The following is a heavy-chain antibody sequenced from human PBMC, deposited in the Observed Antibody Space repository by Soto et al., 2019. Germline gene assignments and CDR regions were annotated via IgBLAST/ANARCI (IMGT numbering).Heavy chain of an antibody. D-gene: IGHD6-13*01. V-gene: IGHV4-31*03. J-gene: IGHJ4*02. CDR3: ARGSIAAAGSDDY. CDR1: GGSISSGGYY. CDR2: IYYSGST. Sequence: SETLSLTCTVSGGSISSGGYYWSWIRQHPGKGLEWIGYIYYSGSTYYNPSLKSRVTISVDTSKNQFSLKLSSVTAADTAVYYCARGSIAAAGSDDYWGQGTLVTVSS.